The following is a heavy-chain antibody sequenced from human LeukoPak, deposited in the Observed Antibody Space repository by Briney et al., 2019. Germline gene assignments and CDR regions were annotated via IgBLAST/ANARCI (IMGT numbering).Heavy chain of an antibody. Sequence: TSETLSLTCTVSGGSISSGDYYWSWIRQPPGKGLEWIGYIYYSGSTYYNPSLKRRVTISVDTSKNQFSLKLSSVTAADTAVYYCARGVGGIDVFDIWGQGTMVTVSS. CDR1: GGSISSGDYY. J-gene: IGHJ3*02. CDR2: IYYSGST. D-gene: IGHD2-15*01. CDR3: ARGVGGIDVFDI. V-gene: IGHV4-30-4*01.